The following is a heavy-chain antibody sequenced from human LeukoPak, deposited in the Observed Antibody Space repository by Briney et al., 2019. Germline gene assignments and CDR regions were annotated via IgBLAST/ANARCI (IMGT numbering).Heavy chain of an antibody. CDR3: ARDWIPGSSDAFDI. V-gene: IGHV1-2*02. CDR2: INSNSGGT. D-gene: IGHD2-2*03. Sequence: ASVKVSCKASGYTFTGYYMHWVRQAPGQGLEWLGWINSNSGGTNYPQKFQGRVTMTRDTSISTAYMELSRLRSDDTAVYYCARDWIPGSSDAFDIWGQGTMITVSS. J-gene: IGHJ3*02. CDR1: GYTFTGYY.